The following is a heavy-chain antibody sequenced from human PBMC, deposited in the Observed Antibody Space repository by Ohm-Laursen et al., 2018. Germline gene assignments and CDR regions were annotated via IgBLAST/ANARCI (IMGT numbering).Heavy chain of an antibody. CDR2: IWYDGSNK. Sequence: SLRLSCSASGFTFSSHAIHWVRQAPGKGLEWVGVIWYDGSNKKYADSVKGRFTISRDNSNNTQDLQMHGLRVEDTAVYYCARDEEYRYFYYYGMDVWGQGTTVIVSS. CDR3: ARDEEYRYFYYYGMDV. CDR1: GFTFSSHA. D-gene: IGHD5-18*01. V-gene: IGHV3-33*01. J-gene: IGHJ6*02.